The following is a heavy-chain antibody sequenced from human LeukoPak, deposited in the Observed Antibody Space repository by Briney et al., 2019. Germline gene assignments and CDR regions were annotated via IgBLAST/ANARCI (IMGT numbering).Heavy chain of an antibody. Sequence: PSETLSLTCTVSGTSISSGAYYWSWIRQPPGKGLEWIGYIYYSGSTNYNPSLKSRVTISVDTSKNQFSLKLSSVTAADTALYFCASGWYYFDFWGQGALVTVSS. CDR2: IYYSGST. D-gene: IGHD2-15*01. J-gene: IGHJ4*02. CDR1: GTSISSGAYY. V-gene: IGHV4-61*08. CDR3: ASGWYYFDF.